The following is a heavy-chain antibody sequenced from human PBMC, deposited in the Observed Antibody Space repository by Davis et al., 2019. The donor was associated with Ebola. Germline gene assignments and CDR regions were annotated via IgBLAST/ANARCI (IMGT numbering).Heavy chain of an antibody. CDR2: ISYDGSNK. Sequence: GESLKISCAASGFTFSSYAMHWVRQAPGKGLEWVAVISYDGSNKYYADSVKGRFTISRDNSKNTLYLQMNTLRAEDTAVYYCARDAMILVVGVYDIWGQGTMVTVSS. CDR3: ARDAMILVVGVYDI. J-gene: IGHJ3*02. D-gene: IGHD3-22*01. V-gene: IGHV3-30*04. CDR1: GFTFSSYA.